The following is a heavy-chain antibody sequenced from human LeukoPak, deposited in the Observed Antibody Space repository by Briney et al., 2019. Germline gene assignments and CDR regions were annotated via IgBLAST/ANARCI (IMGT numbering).Heavy chain of an antibody. J-gene: IGHJ5*02. CDR1: GGTFSSYA. CDR3: ARTPITMVRGVNNWFDP. V-gene: IGHV1-69*13. Sequence: SVKVSCKASGGTFSSYAISWVRQAPGQGLEWMGGIIPIFGTANYAQKFQGRVTITADESTSTAYMELSSLRSEDTAVYYCARTPITMVRGVNNWFDPWGQGTLATVSS. D-gene: IGHD3-10*01. CDR2: IIPIFGTA.